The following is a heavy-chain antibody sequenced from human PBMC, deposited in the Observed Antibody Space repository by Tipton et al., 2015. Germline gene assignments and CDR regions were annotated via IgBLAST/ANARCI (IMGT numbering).Heavy chain of an antibody. CDR1: GGRISRNH. CDR3: ARDLFGEGAFDY. Sequence: TLSLTCSVSGGRISRNHWNWIRQPPGKGLEWIGSIYYTGSTNYNPSLKTRVSISMETFRNQFSLQLTSVTAADTAVYFCARDLFGEGAFDYWGHGTLVTVSS. D-gene: IGHD1-26*01. V-gene: IGHV4-59*01. J-gene: IGHJ4*01. CDR2: IYYTGST.